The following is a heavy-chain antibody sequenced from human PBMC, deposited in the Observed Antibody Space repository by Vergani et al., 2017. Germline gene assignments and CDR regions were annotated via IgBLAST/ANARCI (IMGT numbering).Heavy chain of an antibody. J-gene: IGHJ4*02. CDR1: GFTFSSYD. D-gene: IGHD1-14*01. V-gene: IGHV3-13*01. Sequence: EVQLVESGGGLVQPGGSLRLSCAASGFTFSSYDMHWVRQATGKGLEWVSAIGTAGDTYYPGSVKGRFTISRENAKNSWYLQMNSLRAGDTAVYYCARGGNSGTLDYWGQGTLVTVSS. CDR3: ARGGNSGTLDY. CDR2: IGTAGDT.